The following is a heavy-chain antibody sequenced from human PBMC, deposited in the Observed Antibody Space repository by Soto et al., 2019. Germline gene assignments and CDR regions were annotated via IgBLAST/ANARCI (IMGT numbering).Heavy chain of an antibody. D-gene: IGHD3-16*01. V-gene: IGHV1-18*01. Sequence: ASVKVSCKASGYTFTSYGISWVRQAPGQGLEWMGWISAYTGNTHSASKVQGRLTMTTDTSTSTAYMDLGSLTSDDTAVYYCVMVDNYVTPTPKDVWGQGILVTVSS. CDR3: VMVDNYVTPTPKDV. CDR1: GYTFTSYG. CDR2: ISAYTGNT. J-gene: IGHJ4*02.